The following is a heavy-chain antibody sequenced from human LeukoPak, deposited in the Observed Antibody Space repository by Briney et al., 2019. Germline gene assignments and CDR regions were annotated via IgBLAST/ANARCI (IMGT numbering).Heavy chain of an antibody. CDR2: INPNNGGT. V-gene: IGHV1-2*02. D-gene: IGHD4-17*01. CDR3: ARTTTLTSLFDY. Sequence: ASVKVSCKASGYTFTGSYMCWVRLAPGQGLEWLGWINPNNGGTNYAQKFQGRVTMTWDTSISTAYMEVSRLTSDDTAIYYCARTTTLTSLFDYWGQGTLVTVSS. J-gene: IGHJ4*02. CDR1: GYTFTGSY.